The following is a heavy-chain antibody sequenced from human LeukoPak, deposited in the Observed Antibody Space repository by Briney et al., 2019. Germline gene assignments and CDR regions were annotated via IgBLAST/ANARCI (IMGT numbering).Heavy chain of an antibody. Sequence: PSETLSLTXTVSGGSISSSSYYWGRICQPPGKGLEWIGSIYYSGSTYYNPSLKSRVTMSVDTSKNQFSLKLGSVTAADTAVYYCARHVSVTMVRGVIIDYWGQGTLVTVSS. D-gene: IGHD3-10*01. CDR3: ARHVSVTMVRGVIIDY. CDR1: GGSISSSSYY. CDR2: IYYSGST. J-gene: IGHJ4*02. V-gene: IGHV4-39*01.